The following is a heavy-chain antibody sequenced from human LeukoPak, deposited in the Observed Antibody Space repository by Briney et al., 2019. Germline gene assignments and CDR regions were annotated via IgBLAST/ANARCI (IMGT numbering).Heavy chain of an antibody. D-gene: IGHD3-22*01. J-gene: IGHJ3*02. V-gene: IGHV3-23*01. CDR2: ISGSGGST. CDR3: AKFSDYYDSSGYYPRFGAFDI. CDR1: GFTFSSYE. Sequence: GGSLRLSCAASGFTFSSYEMNWVRQAPGKGLEWVSAISGSGGSTYYADSVKGRFTISRDNSKNTLYLQMNSLRAEDTAVYYCAKFSDYYDSSGYYPRFGAFDIWGQGTMVTVSS.